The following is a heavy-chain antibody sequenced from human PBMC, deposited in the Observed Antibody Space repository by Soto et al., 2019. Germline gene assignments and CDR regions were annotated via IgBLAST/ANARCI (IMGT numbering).Heavy chain of an antibody. CDR2: ISYDGSNK. D-gene: IGHD5-12*01. V-gene: IGHV3-30*18. Sequence: QVQLVESGGGVVQPGRSLRLSCAASGFTFSSYGMHWVRQAPGKGLEWVAVISYDGSNKYYADSVKGRFTISRDNSKNTRYLQMNSLRAEDRVVYYCAKDVDIVATRFEDAFDIWGQGTMVPVSS. J-gene: IGHJ3*02. CDR1: GFTFSSYG. CDR3: AKDVDIVATRFEDAFDI.